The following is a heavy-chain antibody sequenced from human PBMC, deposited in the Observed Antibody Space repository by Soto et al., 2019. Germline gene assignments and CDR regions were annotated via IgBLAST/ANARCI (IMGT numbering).Heavy chain of an antibody. Sequence: PGGSLRLSCAASGFTFDSYDMNWVRQAPGKGLEWVSGISASGASIFYTDSVKGRFSISRDNSRNTLSLQMDSLRAEDTAVYYCAKATHYGDYYFDYWGQG. CDR2: ISASGASI. D-gene: IGHD4-17*01. J-gene: IGHJ4*02. V-gene: IGHV3-23*01. CDR1: GFTFDSYD. CDR3: AKATHYGDYYFDY.